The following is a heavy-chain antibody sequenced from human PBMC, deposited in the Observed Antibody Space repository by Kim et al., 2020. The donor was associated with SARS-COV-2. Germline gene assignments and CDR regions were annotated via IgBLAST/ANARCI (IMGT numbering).Heavy chain of an antibody. J-gene: IGHJ4*02. CDR1: GYSISSGYY. Sequence: SETLSLTCTVSGYSISSGYYWGWIRQPPGKGLEWIGSIYHSGSTYYNPSLKSRVTISVDTSKNQFSLKLSSVTAADTAVYYCARDVIAARRGFDYWGQGT. V-gene: IGHV4-38-2*02. D-gene: IGHD6-6*01. CDR3: ARDVIAARRGFDY. CDR2: IYHSGST.